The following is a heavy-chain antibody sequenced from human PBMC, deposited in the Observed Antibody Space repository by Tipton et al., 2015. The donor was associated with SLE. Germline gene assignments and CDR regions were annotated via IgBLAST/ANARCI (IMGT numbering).Heavy chain of an antibody. Sequence: TLSLTCTVSGGSISSYYWSWLRQPPGKGLEWIGYIDDSGSTNYNPSLKSRVTISIDTSKNQFSLKLSSVTAADTAVYYCARLGRSADYWGQGTLVTVSS. CDR1: GGSISSYY. CDR2: IDDSGST. V-gene: IGHV4-59*08. D-gene: IGHD3-16*01. CDR3: ARLGRSADY. J-gene: IGHJ4*02.